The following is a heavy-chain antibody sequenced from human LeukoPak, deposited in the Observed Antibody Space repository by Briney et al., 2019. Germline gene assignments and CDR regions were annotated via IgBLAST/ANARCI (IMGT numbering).Heavy chain of an antibody. D-gene: IGHD1-26*01. CDR1: GGTFSSYA. J-gene: IGHJ1*01. CDR2: IIPIFGTA. CDR3: ASSGSYGAEYFQH. Sequence: ASVKVSCKASGGTFSSYAISWVRQAPGQGLEWMGGIIPIFGTANYAQKFQGRVTITTDESTSTAYMELSSLRSEDTAVYYCASSGSYGAEYFQHWGQGTLVTVSS. V-gene: IGHV1-69*05.